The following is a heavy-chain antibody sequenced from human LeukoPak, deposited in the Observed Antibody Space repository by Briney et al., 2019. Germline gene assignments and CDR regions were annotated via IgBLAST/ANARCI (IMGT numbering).Heavy chain of an antibody. J-gene: IGHJ4*02. V-gene: IGHV3-23*01. CDR2: ITGSGGST. CDR1: GFTFSNYE. Sequence: GGSLRLSCAASGFTFSNYEINWVRQAPGKGLEWVSGITGSGGSTYYADSVKGRFTISRDNSKNTLYLQMNSLRAEDTAIYYCARDERLLSFLKWGQGTLVTVSS. D-gene: IGHD3-3*01. CDR3: ARDERLLSFLK.